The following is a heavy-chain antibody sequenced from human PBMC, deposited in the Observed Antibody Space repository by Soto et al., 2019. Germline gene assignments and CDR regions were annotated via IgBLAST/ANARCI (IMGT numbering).Heavy chain of an antibody. CDR1: GYTFTTNA. J-gene: IGHJ4*02. V-gene: IGHV1-3*01. CDR2: INGGNGDT. D-gene: IGHD3-22*01. CDR3: AKIRYESSGYYSFDN. Sequence: QVPLVQSGAEVKKPGASVKVSCKASGYTFTTNAINWVRQAPGQRLEWMGWINGGNGDTKYSQKFQGSVTMTRDTSASTAYMELSSLRSEDTAVYYCAKIRYESSGYYSFDNWGQGTLVTVSS.